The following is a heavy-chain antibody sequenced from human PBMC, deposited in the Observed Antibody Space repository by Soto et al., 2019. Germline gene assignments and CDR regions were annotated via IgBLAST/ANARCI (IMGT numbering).Heavy chain of an antibody. CDR1: GDRVSSNSAA. CDR3: ARWGISSSGYFDY. V-gene: IGHV6-1*01. D-gene: IGHD6-6*01. J-gene: IGHJ4*02. CDR2: TYYRSNWYN. Sequence: PSQTLSLTCAISGDRVSSNSAAWHWIRQSPSRGLEWLGRTYYRSNWYNDYAVSVKSRVTINPDTSKNQFSLQLNSVTPEDTAVYYCARWGISSSGYFDYWGQGTLVTVSS.